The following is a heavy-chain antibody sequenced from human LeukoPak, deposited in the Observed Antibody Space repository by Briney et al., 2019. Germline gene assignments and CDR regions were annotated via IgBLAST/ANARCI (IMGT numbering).Heavy chain of an antibody. V-gene: IGHV4-34*01. Sequence: SETLSLTCAVYGGSFSGYYWSWICQPPGKGLEWIGEINHSGSTNYNPSLKSRVTISVDTSKNQFSLKLSSVTAADTAVYYCARLIRYCSGGSCYLTGSYYYYYGMDVWGQGTTVTVSS. CDR1: GGSFSGYY. J-gene: IGHJ6*02. CDR2: INHSGST. D-gene: IGHD2-15*01. CDR3: ARLIRYCSGGSCYLTGSYYYYYGMDV.